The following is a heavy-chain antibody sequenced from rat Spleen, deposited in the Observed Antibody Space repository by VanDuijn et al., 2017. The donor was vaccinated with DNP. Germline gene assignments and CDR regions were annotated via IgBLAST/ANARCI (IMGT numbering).Heavy chain of an antibody. CDR2: ISTSGSRT. Sequence: EVQLVESGGDLVQPGRSLILSCAASGFTFSDYAMAWVRQAPKKGLEWVATISTSGSRTYYPDSVKGQFTIYRDNAKSSLYLQMNSLKSEDTATYYCARQDNYLDYWGQGVMVTVSS. CDR1: GFTFSDYA. CDR3: ARQDNYLDY. V-gene: IGHV5-17*01. J-gene: IGHJ2*01.